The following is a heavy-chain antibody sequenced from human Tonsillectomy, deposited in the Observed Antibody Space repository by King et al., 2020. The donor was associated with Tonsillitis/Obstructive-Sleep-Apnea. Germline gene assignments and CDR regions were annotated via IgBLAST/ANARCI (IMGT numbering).Heavy chain of an antibody. V-gene: IGHV3-49*04. Sequence: VQLVESGGGLVQPGRSLRLSCTASGFTFGDYAMNWVRQAPGKGLEWVGFIRSKAYGGTTEYAASVKGRFTISRDDSKSIDYLQMNSLKTEDTAVYYCTRVGSGITAVYGIDVWGQGTTVTVSS. J-gene: IGHJ6*02. CDR2: IRSKAYGGTT. CDR3: TRVGSGITAVYGIDV. CDR1: GFTFGDYA. D-gene: IGHD6-13*01.